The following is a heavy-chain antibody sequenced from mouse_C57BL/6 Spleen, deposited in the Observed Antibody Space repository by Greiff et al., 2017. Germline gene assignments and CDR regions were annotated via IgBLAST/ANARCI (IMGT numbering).Heavy chain of an antibody. CDR1: GYAFSSSW. CDR3: AIRGNYYGSSYGDYFDY. Sequence: VQLQQSGPELVKPGASVKISCKASGYAFSSSWMNWVKQRPGKGLESIGRIYPGDGDTNYNGKFKGKATLTADKSSSTAYMQLSSLTSEDSAVYFCAIRGNYYGSSYGDYFDYWGQGTTLTVSS. CDR2: IYPGDGDT. J-gene: IGHJ2*01. D-gene: IGHD1-1*01. V-gene: IGHV1-82*01.